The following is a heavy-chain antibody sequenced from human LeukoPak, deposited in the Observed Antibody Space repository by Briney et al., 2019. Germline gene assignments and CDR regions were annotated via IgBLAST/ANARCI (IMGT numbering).Heavy chain of an antibody. CDR3: APDRDRIRSWWRGGCDY. Sequence: GESLKISCKASGYTFTGYYMHWVRQAPGQGLEWMGWINPNSGGTNYAQKFQGRITMTRDTSISTAYMKLSRLSSDDTAVYYCAPDRDRIRSWWRGGCDYWGQGTMVTVSS. CDR1: GYTFTGYY. CDR2: INPNSGGT. V-gene: IGHV1-2*02. J-gene: IGHJ4*02. D-gene: IGHD2-8*02.